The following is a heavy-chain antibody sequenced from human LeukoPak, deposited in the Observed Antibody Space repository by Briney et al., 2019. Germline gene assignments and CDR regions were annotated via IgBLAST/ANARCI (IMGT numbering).Heavy chain of an antibody. V-gene: IGHV3-9*01. CDR2: ISWNSSSI. CDR3: ARGCDILTGYYEAYYFDY. D-gene: IGHD3-9*01. CDR1: GFTFDDYA. J-gene: IGHJ4*02. Sequence: GRSLRLSCAGSGFTFDDYAMHWVRQAPGKGLEWVSGISWNSSSIGYADSVKGRFTISRDNAKNSLYLQMNSLRAEDTAVYYCARGCDILTGYYEAYYFDYWGQGTLVTVSS.